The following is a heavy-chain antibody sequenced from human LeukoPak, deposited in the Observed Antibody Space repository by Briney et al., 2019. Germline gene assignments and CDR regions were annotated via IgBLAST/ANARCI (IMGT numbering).Heavy chain of an antibody. J-gene: IGHJ2*01. CDR1: GGSISSSSYY. CDR2: IYYSRST. D-gene: IGHD3-3*01. Sequence: SETLSLTCTVSGGSISSSSYYWGWIRQPPGKGLEWIGSIYYSRSTYYNPSLKSRVTISVDTSKNQFSLKLTSVTAADTALYYCARGILGKGYFDLWGRDTLVTVSS. CDR3: ARGILGKGYFDL. V-gene: IGHV4-39*01.